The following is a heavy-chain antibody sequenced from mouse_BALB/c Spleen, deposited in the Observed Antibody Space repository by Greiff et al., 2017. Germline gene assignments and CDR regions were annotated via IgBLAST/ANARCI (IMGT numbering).Heavy chain of an antibody. J-gene: IGHJ4*01. CDR1: GFSLTSYG. CDR3: ARWIYYGNYGAMDY. V-gene: IGHV2-9*02. CDR2: IWAGGST. D-gene: IGHD2-1*01. Sequence: QVQLKESGPGLVAPSQSLSITCTVSGFSLTSYGVHWVRQPPGKGLEWLGVIWAGGSTNYNSALMSRLSISKDNSKSQVFLKMNSLQTDDTAMYYCARWIYYGNYGAMDYWGQGTSVTVSS.